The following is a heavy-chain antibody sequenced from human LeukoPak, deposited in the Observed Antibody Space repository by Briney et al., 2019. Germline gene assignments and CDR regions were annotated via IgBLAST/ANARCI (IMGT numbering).Heavy chain of an antibody. V-gene: IGHV3-30*02. J-gene: IGHJ6*03. Sequence: GGSLRLSCAASGFTFISYGMHWVRQAPGKGLEWVTFIRYDGSNKYYADSVKGRFIISRDNSKNTLYLQMNSLRAEDTAVYYCAKDTVTVTTIRRVPHYMDVWGKGTTVTISS. CDR1: GFTFISYG. CDR2: IRYDGSNK. D-gene: IGHD4-17*01. CDR3: AKDTVTVTTIRRVPHYMDV.